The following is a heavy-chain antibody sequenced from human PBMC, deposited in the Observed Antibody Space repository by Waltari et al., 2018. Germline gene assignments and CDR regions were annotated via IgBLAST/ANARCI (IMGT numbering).Heavy chain of an antibody. CDR3: ARTNEEWLDYYFYYYLDV. CDR2: ITNSGETV. D-gene: IGHD5-12*01. V-gene: IGHV3-11*04. Sequence: QERLVESGGGLVKPGGSLRVSCAASGFTFVDYYMSWIRQSPGKGLEWISYITNSGETVYYSDSARGRFTVSRDNARNSLYLHMTSLRAEDTAVYYCARTNEEWLDYYFYYYLDVWGRGTAVTVSS. J-gene: IGHJ6*03. CDR1: GFTFVDYY.